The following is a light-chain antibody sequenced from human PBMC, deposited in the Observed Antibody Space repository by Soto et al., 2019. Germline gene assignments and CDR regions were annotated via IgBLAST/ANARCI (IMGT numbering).Light chain of an antibody. CDR3: SSYTSSSPYV. V-gene: IGLV2-14*01. J-gene: IGLJ1*01. Sequence: QSVLTQPASVSGSPGQSITISCTGTGSDVGGYNYVSWYQQHPGKAPKLMIYDVSNRPSGVSNRFSGSKSGNTASLTISGLQAEDEADYYCSSYTSSSPYVLGTGPKVTVL. CDR1: GSDVGGYNY. CDR2: DVS.